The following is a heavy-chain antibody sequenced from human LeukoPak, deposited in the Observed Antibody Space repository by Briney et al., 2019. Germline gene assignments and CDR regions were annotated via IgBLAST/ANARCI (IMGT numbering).Heavy chain of an antibody. D-gene: IGHD3-10*01. V-gene: IGHV3-7*03. CDR1: GFTFSSYW. Sequence: GGSLRLSCAASGFTFSSYWMSWVRQAPGKGLEWVANIKQDGSEKYYVDSVKGRFTISRDNAKNSLYLQMNSLRAEDTAVYYCASGDYSGTKPDPIDMWGQGTLVTVSS. CDR3: ASGDYSGTKPDPIDM. J-gene: IGHJ3*02. CDR2: IKQDGSEK.